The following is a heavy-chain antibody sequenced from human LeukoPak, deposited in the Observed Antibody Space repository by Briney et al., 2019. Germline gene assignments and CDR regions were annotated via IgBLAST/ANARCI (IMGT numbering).Heavy chain of an antibody. Sequence: SQTLSLTCGISGDGVSSNSAGWNWIRQSPSRGLEWLGRTYYRSKWYNDYAVSVKSRIIINPDTSKNQFSLQLNSVTAADTAVYYCARRSRAVRFAPEYYYGSGSPFDYWGQGTLVTVSS. CDR2: TYYRSKWYN. D-gene: IGHD3-10*01. CDR1: GDGVSSNSAG. J-gene: IGHJ4*02. CDR3: ARRSRAVRFAPEYYYGSGSPFDY. V-gene: IGHV6-1*01.